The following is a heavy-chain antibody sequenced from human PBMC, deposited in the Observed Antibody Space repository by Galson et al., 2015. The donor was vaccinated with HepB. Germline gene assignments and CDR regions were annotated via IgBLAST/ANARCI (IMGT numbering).Heavy chain of an antibody. J-gene: IGHJ4*02. D-gene: IGHD1-1*01. CDR2: ISSNGGST. Sequence: SLRLSCAASGFTFSSYAMHWVRQAPGKGLDYVSAISSNGGSTYYADSVKGRFTISRDNSKNTLYLQMSSLRAEDTAVYYCVKDRVGTIHFDYWGQGTLVTVSS. V-gene: IGHV3-64D*06. CDR3: VKDRVGTIHFDY. CDR1: GFTFSSYA.